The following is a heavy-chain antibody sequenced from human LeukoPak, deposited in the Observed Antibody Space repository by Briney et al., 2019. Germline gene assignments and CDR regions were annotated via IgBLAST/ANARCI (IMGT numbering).Heavy chain of an antibody. J-gene: IGHJ4*02. CDR1: GGSISSDGYS. V-gene: IGHV4-30-2*01. CDR3: ARGPHLGYYDILTGYPQPVNFDY. D-gene: IGHD3-9*01. CDR2: IYHSGST. Sequence: SETLSLTCAVSGGSISSDGYSWSWIGQPPGKGLEWIGYIYHSGSTYYNPSLKSRVTISVDRSKNQFSLKLSSVTAADTAVYYCARGPHLGYYDILTGYPQPVNFDYWGQGTLVTVSS.